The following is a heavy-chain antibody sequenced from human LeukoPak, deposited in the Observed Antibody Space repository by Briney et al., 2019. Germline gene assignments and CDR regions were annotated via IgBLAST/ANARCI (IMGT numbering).Heavy chain of an antibody. CDR2: INSDGSST. CDR3: ANFVRGSGSYYNVYYMDV. D-gene: IGHD3-10*01. Sequence: GGSLRLSCAASGFTFSSYWMHWVRQAPGKGLVWVSRINSDGSSTSYADSVKGRFTISRDNAKNSLYLQMNSLRAEDTAVYYCANFVRGSGSYYNVYYMDVWGKGTTVTVSS. J-gene: IGHJ6*03. V-gene: IGHV3-74*01. CDR1: GFTFSSYW.